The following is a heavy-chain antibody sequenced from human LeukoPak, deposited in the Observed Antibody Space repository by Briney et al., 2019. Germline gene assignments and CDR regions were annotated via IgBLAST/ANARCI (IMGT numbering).Heavy chain of an antibody. V-gene: IGHV4-31*03. J-gene: IGHJ5*02. CDR3: ARGRGITSYARFDP. D-gene: IGHD3-16*01. Sequence: PSQTLPLTCTVSGGSISSGGYYWSWIRQHPGKGLEWIGYIYYSGSTYYNPSLKSRVTISVDTSKNQFSLKLSSVTAADTAVYYCARGRGITSYARFDPWGQGTLVTVSS. CDR1: GGSISSGGYY. CDR2: IYYSGST.